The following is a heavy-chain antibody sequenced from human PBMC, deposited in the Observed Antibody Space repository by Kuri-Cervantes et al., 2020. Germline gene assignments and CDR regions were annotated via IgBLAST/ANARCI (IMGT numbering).Heavy chain of an antibody. J-gene: IGHJ6*02. CDR3: ARGGHSSSWYGVQRRGQNYCYYGMDV. CDR1: GGSISSGGYS. V-gene: IGHV4-30-2*01. CDR2: IYHSGST. D-gene: IGHD6-13*01. Sequence: SETLSLTCAVSGGSISSGGYSWSWIRQPPGKGLEWIGYIYHSGSTYYNPSLKSRVTISVDTSKNQFSLKLSSVTAADTAVYYCARGGHSSSWYGVQRRGQNYCYYGMDVWGQGTTVTVSS.